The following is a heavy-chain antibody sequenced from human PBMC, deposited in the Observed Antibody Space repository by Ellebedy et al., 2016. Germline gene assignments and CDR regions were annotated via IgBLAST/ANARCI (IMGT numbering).Heavy chain of an antibody. D-gene: IGHD2/OR15-2a*01. V-gene: IGHV3-21*01. CDR3: ARSRFNSRTSPVDY. CDR1: GFMFSGYR. Sequence: GESLKISCAASGFMFSGYRMNWVRQAPGKGLEWVSSISDNSNYIFYIDSVRGRFTISRDNAKNSLYLQMNSLRAEDTAVYYCARSRFNSRTSPVDYWGQGTLITVSS. CDR2: ISDNSNYI. J-gene: IGHJ4*02.